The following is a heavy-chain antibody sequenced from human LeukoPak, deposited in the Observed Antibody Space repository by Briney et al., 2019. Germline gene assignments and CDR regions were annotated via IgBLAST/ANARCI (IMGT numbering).Heavy chain of an antibody. D-gene: IGHD3-22*01. J-gene: IGHJ1*01. CDR3: ARGDDSSGYSRPPPSEYFQH. Sequence: ASVKVSCKASGYTFTSYDINWVRQATGQGLEWMGWMNPNSGNTGYAQKFQGRVTMTRNTSISTAYMELSSPRSEDTAVYYCARGDDSSGYSRPPPSEYFQHWGQGTLVTVSS. CDR1: GYTFTSYD. V-gene: IGHV1-8*01. CDR2: MNPNSGNT.